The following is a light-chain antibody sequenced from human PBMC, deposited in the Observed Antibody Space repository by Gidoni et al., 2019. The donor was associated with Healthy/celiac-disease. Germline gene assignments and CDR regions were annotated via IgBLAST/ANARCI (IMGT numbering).Light chain of an antibody. CDR3: QQYGSSRT. CDR2: ASS. J-gene: IGKJ1*01. CDR1: QSVSTSY. Sequence: EIVLTQSPATLSLSPGERATLSCGASQSVSTSYLAWYQQKPGLAPRLLIDASSSRATGLPDRCSGSGAGTDFTITISRLAPEDVAVYYWQQYGSSRTFGQGTKVEIK. V-gene: IGKV3D-20*01.